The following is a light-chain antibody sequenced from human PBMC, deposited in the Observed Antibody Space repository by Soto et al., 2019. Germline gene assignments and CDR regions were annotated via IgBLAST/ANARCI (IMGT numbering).Light chain of an antibody. CDR3: QQRSTRPT. CDR1: QSVSNR. J-gene: IGKJ1*01. V-gene: IGKV3-11*01. CDR2: DTF. Sequence: EILLTQSPATLSWSPGERATLSCRASQSVSNRLAWYQQKPGQAPRLLVYDTFNRATGIPTRLSGSVSGPDFSLTISGLEPEDYAVYYCQQRSTRPTFGHGTKVDIK.